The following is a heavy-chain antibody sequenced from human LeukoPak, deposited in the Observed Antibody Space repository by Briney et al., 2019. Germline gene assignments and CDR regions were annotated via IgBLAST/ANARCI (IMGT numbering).Heavy chain of an antibody. CDR2: IGIWGSTI. CDR3: ARDRGNSIVGSDFDS. J-gene: IGHJ4*02. CDR1: GFTFTRHS. D-gene: IGHD1-26*01. Sequence: GGSLRLSCAASGFTFTRHSMNWVRQAPGKGLEWVSFIGIWGSTIYYADSVKGRSTISRDNAKNSVYLQMNSLRAEDTAVYYCARDRGNSIVGSDFDSWGQGTLVTVSS. V-gene: IGHV3-48*01.